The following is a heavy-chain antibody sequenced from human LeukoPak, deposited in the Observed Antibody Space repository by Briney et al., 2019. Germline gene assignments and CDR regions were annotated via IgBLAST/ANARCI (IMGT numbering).Heavy chain of an antibody. Sequence: SETPSLTCAVYGGSFSGYYWSWIHQPPGKGLEWIGEINHSGSTNYNPSLKSRVTISVDTSKNQFSLKLSSVTAADTAVYYCARGHTLYSGSYRFSYNWFDPWGQGTLVTVSS. CDR2: INHSGST. V-gene: IGHV4-34*01. CDR3: ARGHTLYSGSYRFSYNWFDP. J-gene: IGHJ5*02. CDR1: GGSFSGYY. D-gene: IGHD1-26*01.